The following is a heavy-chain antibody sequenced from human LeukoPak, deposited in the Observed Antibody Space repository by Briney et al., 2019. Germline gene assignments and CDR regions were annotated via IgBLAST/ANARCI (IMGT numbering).Heavy chain of an antibody. CDR1: GGSFSGYY. D-gene: IGHD3-3*01. CDR3: ARGGYDFWSGYYTGRFWFDP. Sequence: PSATLSLTCAVYGGSFSGYYWSWIRQPPGKGLEWIGEINHSGSTNYNPSLKSRVTISVDTSKNQFSLKLSSVTAADTAVYYCARGGYDFWSGYYTGRFWFDPWGQGTLVTVSS. J-gene: IGHJ5*02. V-gene: IGHV4-34*01. CDR2: INHSGST.